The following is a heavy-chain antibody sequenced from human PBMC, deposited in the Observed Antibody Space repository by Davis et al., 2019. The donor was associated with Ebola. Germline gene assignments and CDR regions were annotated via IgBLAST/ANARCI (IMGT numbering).Heavy chain of an antibody. D-gene: IGHD4-11*01. J-gene: IGHJ5*02. Sequence: PGGSLRLSCKGSGYTFAGYWIAWVRQMPGKGLEWMGIIYPGDSDTRYSPSFQGQVTISADKSISTAYLQWSSLKASDTAMYYCARQFSYYADPAAYNWFDPWGQGTLVTVSS. CDR2: IYPGDSDT. V-gene: IGHV5-51*01. CDR3: ARQFSYYADPAAYNWFDP. CDR1: GYTFAGYW.